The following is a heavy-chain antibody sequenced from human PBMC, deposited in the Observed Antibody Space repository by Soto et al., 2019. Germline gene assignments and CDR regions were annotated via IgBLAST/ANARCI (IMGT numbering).Heavy chain of an antibody. Sequence: SVKVSCEASGGTFSSYAISWVRQAPGQGLEWMGGIIPIFGTANYAQKFQGRVTITADESTSTAYMELSSLRSEDTAVYYCARENDYGGNPLYYYYGMDVWGQGTTVTVSS. CDR2: IIPIFGTA. J-gene: IGHJ6*02. V-gene: IGHV1-69*13. D-gene: IGHD4-17*01. CDR3: ARENDYGGNPLYYYYGMDV. CDR1: GGTFSSYA.